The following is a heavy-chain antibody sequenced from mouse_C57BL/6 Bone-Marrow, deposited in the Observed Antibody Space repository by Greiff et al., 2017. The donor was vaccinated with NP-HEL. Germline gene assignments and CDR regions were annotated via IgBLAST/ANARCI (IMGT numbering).Heavy chain of an antibody. CDR3: AREGTAQATFAY. CDR2: INPSNGGT. CDR1: GYTFTSYW. J-gene: IGHJ3*01. Sequence: QVQLKQPGTELVKPGASVKLSCKASGYTFTSYWMHWVKQRPGQGLEWIGNINPSNGGTNYNEKFKSKATLTVDKSSSTAYMQLSSLTSEDSAVYYCAREGTAQATFAYWGQGTLVTVSA. D-gene: IGHD3-2*02. V-gene: IGHV1-53*01.